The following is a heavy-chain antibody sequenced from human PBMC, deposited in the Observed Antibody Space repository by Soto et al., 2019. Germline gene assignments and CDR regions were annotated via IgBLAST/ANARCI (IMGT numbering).Heavy chain of an antibody. J-gene: IGHJ3*02. CDR3: ARSQRGGINIVVVTTHDAFDI. D-gene: IGHD2-21*02. Sequence: QVQLVQSGAEVKKPGSSVKVSCKASGGTFSSYAISWVRQAPGQGLEWMGGIIPIFGTANYAQKFQGRVTITADESTSTAYMELSSLRSEDTAVYYCARSQRGGINIVVVTTHDAFDIWGQGTMVTVSS. V-gene: IGHV1-69*12. CDR1: GGTFSSYA. CDR2: IIPIFGTA.